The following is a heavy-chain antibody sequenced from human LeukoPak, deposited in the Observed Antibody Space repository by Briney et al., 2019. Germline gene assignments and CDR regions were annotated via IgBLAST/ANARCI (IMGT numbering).Heavy chain of an antibody. CDR3: ARNLPSSGYFSD. CDR2: MNPNSGNT. J-gene: IGHJ4*02. CDR1: GYTFTSYD. Sequence: ASVKVSCKASGYTFTSYDINWVRQATGQGLEWMGWMNPNSGNTGYARKFQGRVTMTRDTSISTAYMELSSLRSEDTAVYYCARNLPSSGYFSDWGQGTLVTVSS. D-gene: IGHD3-22*01. V-gene: IGHV1-8*01.